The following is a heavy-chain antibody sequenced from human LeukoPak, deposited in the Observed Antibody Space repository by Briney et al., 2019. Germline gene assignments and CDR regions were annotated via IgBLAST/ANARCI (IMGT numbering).Heavy chain of an antibody. J-gene: IGHJ2*01. D-gene: IGHD3-22*01. Sequence: SETLSLTCTVSGGSIFSYYRNWIRQPPGKGLEWIGYIYSNGITNYSPSLRSRGSISIATSKNQFSLRLTSVTAADTAIYYCARRAYYDSSGYSPTSGYFDLWGRGTLVTVSS. V-gene: IGHV4-4*08. CDR2: IYSNGIT. CDR1: GGSIFSYY. CDR3: ARRAYYDSSGYSPTSGYFDL.